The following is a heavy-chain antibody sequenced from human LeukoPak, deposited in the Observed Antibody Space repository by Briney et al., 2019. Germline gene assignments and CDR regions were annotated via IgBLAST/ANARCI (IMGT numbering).Heavy chain of an antibody. V-gene: IGHV1-69*13. J-gene: IGHJ4*02. D-gene: IGHD6-13*01. CDR3: ARGDSSSWYGYYFDY. Sequence: SVKVSCKASGGTFSSYAISWVRQAPGQGLEWMGGIIPIFGTANYAQKFQGRVTITADESTSTAYMELSSLRSEDTVVYYCARGDSSSWYGYYFDYWGQGTLVTVSS. CDR1: GGTFSSYA. CDR2: IIPIFGTA.